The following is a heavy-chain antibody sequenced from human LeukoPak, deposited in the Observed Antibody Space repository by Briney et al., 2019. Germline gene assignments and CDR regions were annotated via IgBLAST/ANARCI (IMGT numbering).Heavy chain of an antibody. CDR2: IRYDGSNK. D-gene: IGHD5-12*01. CDR3: ARGITEYSGYDY. Sequence: PGGSLRLSCAASGFTFSSYGMHWVRQAPGKGLEWVAFIRYDGSNKYYADSVKGRFTISRDNSKNTLYLQMNSLRAEDTAVYYCARGITEYSGYDYWGQGTLVTVSS. CDR1: GFTFSSYG. V-gene: IGHV3-30*02. J-gene: IGHJ4*02.